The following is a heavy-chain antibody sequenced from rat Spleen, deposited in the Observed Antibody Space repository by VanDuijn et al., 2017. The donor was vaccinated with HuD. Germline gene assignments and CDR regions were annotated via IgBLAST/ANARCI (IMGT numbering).Heavy chain of an antibody. CDR1: GFSLTRYN. J-gene: IGHJ2*01. V-gene: IGHV2-30*01. CDR3: AVAGYGY. CDR2: IWTGGNT. D-gene: IGHD1-7*01. Sequence: QVQLKESGPGLVQPSQTLSLTCTVSGFSLTRYNVHWVRQSTGKGLEWLGLIWTGGNTAYNSALKSRLTFSRDTSNNQVFLKMNSLKSEDTATYYCAVAGYGYWGQGVMVTVSS.